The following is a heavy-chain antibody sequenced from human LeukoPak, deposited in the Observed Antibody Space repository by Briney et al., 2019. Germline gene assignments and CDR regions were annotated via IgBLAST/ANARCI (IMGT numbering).Heavy chain of an antibody. CDR3: ARDLGQYYDTSDNWFDP. D-gene: IGHD3-22*01. V-gene: IGHV3-23*01. CDR1: GFTFSTYG. CDR2: ISGSGGGST. Sequence: GGTLRLSCAASGFTFSTYGMSWVRQAPGKGLEWVSAISGSGGGSTYYADSVKGRFTISRDNAKNSLYLQMNSLRAEDTAVYYCARDLGQYYDTSDNWFDPWGQGTLVTVSS. J-gene: IGHJ5*02.